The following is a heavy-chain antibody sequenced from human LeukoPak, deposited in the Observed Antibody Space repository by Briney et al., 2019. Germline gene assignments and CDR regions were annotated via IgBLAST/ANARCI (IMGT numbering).Heavy chain of an antibody. D-gene: IGHD3-22*01. V-gene: IGHV4-59*08. CDR1: GGSFSGYY. Sequence: SETLSLTCAVYGGSFSGYYSSWIRQPPGKGLEWIGYIYYSGSTNYNPSLKSRVTISVDTSKNQFSLKLSSVTAADTAVYYCARYYDSSGYSNWGQGTLVTVSS. CDR2: IYYSGST. CDR3: ARYYDSSGYSN. J-gene: IGHJ4*02.